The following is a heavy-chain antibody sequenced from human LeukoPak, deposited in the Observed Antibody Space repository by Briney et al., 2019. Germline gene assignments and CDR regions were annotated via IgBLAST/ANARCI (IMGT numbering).Heavy chain of an antibody. Sequence: ATVKISCKVSGYTFTDYYMHWVQQAPGKGLEWMGLVDPEDGETIYAEKFQGRVTITADTSTDTAYMELSSLRSEDTAVYYCATTVESGTPSYYYYYMDVWGKGTTVTVSS. CDR3: ATTVESGTPSYYYYYMDV. CDR1: GYTFTDYY. CDR2: VDPEDGET. V-gene: IGHV1-69-2*01. D-gene: IGHD1-1*01. J-gene: IGHJ6*03.